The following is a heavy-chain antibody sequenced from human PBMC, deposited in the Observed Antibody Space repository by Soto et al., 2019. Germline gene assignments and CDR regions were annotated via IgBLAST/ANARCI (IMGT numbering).Heavy chain of an antibody. CDR2: ICYGGDA. D-gene: IGHD6-13*01. CDR1: GGSFRSSSDC. CDR3: ARHAGSQLLAAAGEFDY. V-gene: IGHV4-39*01. Sequence: SETLSVTCTVSGGSFRSSSDCWGWIRQPPGKALEWIGSICYGGDAYSNPSLNSRVSVSADTSKSQFSLRLSSVTAADTAVYYCARHAGSQLLAAAGEFDYWGQGTLVTVSS. J-gene: IGHJ4*02.